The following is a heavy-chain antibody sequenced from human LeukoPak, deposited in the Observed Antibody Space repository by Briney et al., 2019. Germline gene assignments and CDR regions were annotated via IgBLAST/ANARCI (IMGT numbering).Heavy chain of an antibody. J-gene: IGHJ6*02. CDR2: ISAYNGNR. D-gene: IGHD3-10*01. Sequence: ASVKVSCKASGYTFIGYGITWLRQAPGQGLEWMGWISAYNGNRNYADQFQGRVTMTTDTSTSTGYMELSSLRSEDTAVYYCASKLWFGELPPYYYYGMDVWGQGTTVTVSS. V-gene: IGHV1-18*01. CDR1: GYTFIGYG. CDR3: ASKLWFGELPPYYYYGMDV.